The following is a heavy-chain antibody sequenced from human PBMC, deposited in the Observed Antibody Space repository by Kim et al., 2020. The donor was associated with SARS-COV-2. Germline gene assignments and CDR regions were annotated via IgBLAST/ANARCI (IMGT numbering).Heavy chain of an antibody. V-gene: IGHV3-23*01. CDR2: IADSGGKT. CDR1: GFTFSTYA. Sequence: GGSLRLSCAASGFTFSTYAMSWVRQAPGKGPEWVSSIADSGGKTWYRDSVKGRFTISRDNSKDTLYLQMSSLRAEDTALYYCVKHGDDNRPPDTFDIWGQGRMVTVSS. D-gene: IGHD3-22*01. J-gene: IGHJ3*02. CDR3: VKHGDDNRPPDTFDI.